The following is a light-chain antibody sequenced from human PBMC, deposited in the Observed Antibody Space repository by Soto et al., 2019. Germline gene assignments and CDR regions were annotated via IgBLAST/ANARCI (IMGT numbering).Light chain of an antibody. CDR2: DAS. CDR1: QSISSW. V-gene: IGKV1-5*01. J-gene: IGKJ1*01. CDR3: QQYNSYPWT. Sequence: DIQMTQSPSTLSASVGDRVTITCRASQSISSWLAWYQQKPGKAPKPLIYDASSLESGVPSRFSGRVSGTEFTLTISSLQPDDFATYYGQQYNSYPWTFGQGTKVEIK.